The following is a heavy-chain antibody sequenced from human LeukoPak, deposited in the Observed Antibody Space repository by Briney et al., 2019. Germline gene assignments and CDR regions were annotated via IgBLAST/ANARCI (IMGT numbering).Heavy chain of an antibody. CDR1: GGTFISYA. J-gene: IGHJ4*02. CDR3: ARDQEAFDY. Sequence: GASVKVSCKASGGTFISYAISWVRQAPGQGLEWMGMIYPRDGSTSYAQKFQGRVTVTRDTSTSTVHMELSGLRSGDTAVYYCARDQEAFDYWGQGTLVTVSS. V-gene: IGHV1-46*01. CDR2: IYPRDGST.